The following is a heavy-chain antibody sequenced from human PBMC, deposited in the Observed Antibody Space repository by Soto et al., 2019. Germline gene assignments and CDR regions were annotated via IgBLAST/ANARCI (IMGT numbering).Heavy chain of an antibody. CDR2: TYYRSKWYN. J-gene: IGHJ5*02. CDR1: GDSVSSNSAA. D-gene: IGHD2-2*02. CDR3: ARVYCSSTSCYIFNWFDP. V-gene: IGHV6-1*01. Sequence: PSQTLSLTCVISGDSVSSNSAAWNWIRQSPSRGLEWLGRTYYRSKWYNDYAVSVKSRITINPDTSKNQFSLQLNSVTPEDTAVYYCARVYCSSTSCYIFNWFDPWGQGTLVTVSS.